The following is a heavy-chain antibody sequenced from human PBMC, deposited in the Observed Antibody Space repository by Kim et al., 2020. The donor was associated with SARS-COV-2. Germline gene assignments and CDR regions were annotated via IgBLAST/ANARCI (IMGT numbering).Heavy chain of an antibody. CDR2: ISYDGSNK. CDR1: GFTFSSYG. Sequence: GGSLRLSCAASGFTFSSYGMHWVRQAPGKGLEWVAVISYDGSNKYYADSVKGRFTISRDNSKNTLYLQMNSLRAEDTAVYYCAKDVDIAAAGTDYWGQGTLVTVSS. J-gene: IGHJ4*02. V-gene: IGHV3-30*18. CDR3: AKDVDIAAAGTDY. D-gene: IGHD6-13*01.